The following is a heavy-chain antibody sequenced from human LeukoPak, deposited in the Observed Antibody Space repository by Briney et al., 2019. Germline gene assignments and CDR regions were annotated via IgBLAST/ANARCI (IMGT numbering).Heavy chain of an antibody. D-gene: IGHD3-22*01. CDR3: ASAMMGFDSSGYYTAAYFEH. J-gene: IGHJ4*02. Sequence: GGSLRLSCAASGFTFSSYAMTWVRQAPGKGLEWVSAISSSGDRTYFADSVKGRFTLSRDNSKNTLYLHMNSLRGDDTAIYYCASAMMGFDSSGYYTAAYFEHWGQGTRVTVSS. CDR2: ISSSGDRT. V-gene: IGHV3-23*01. CDR1: GFTFSSYA.